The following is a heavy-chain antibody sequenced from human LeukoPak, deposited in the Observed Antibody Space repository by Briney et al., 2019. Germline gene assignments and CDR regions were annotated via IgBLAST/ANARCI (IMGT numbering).Heavy chain of an antibody. V-gene: IGHV4-59*01. D-gene: IGHD6-13*01. J-gene: IGHJ5*02. CDR2: IYYTGST. CDR3: ARDGSSWPTEGWFDP. CDR1: GGSISTYY. Sequence: SETLSLTCTVSGGSISTYYWSWIRQPPGKGLEWIGYIYYTGSTSYNPSLKSRVTMSLDASKNQFSLELNSVTPADTAVYYCARDGSSWPTEGWFDPWGQGTLVTVSS.